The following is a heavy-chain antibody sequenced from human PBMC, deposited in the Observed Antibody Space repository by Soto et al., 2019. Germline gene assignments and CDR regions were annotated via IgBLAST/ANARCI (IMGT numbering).Heavy chain of an antibody. J-gene: IGHJ4*02. CDR3: AHRPGGATFDY. V-gene: IGHV2-5*02. CDR2: IYWDDDE. CDR1: GFSLTTSGVG. Sequence: QITLKESGPPLVKPTQTLTLTCTFSGFSLTTSGVGVGWIRQPPGKALEWLALIYWDDDERYSPSLQTRLTITKDTSKNQVVLTMTNMDPVDTGTYYCAHRPGGATFDYWGQGISVTVSS. D-gene: IGHD1-26*01.